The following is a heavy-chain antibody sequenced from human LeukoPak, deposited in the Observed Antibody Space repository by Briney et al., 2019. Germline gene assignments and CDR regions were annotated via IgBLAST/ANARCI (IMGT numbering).Heavy chain of an antibody. V-gene: IGHV4-31*03. CDR3: ARGIYDYVWGSYRPPYYFDY. J-gene: IGHJ4*02. D-gene: IGHD3-16*02. CDR1: GGSISSGGYY. CDR2: IYYSGST. Sequence: SQTLSLTYTVSGGSISSGGYYWSWIRQHPGKGLEWIGYIYYSGSTYYNPSLKSRVTISVDTSKNQFSLKLSSVTAADTAVYYCARGIYDYVWGSYRPPYYFDYWGQGTLVTVSS.